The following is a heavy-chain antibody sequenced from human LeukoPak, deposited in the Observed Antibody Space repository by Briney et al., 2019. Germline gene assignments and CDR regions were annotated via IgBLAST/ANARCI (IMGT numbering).Heavy chain of an antibody. J-gene: IGHJ4*02. D-gene: IGHD3-16*01. CDR3: VHSGGKFDY. CDR1: GFSISTSGVG. CDR2: IYWDDDK. Sequence: SGPTLVNPTQTLTLTCTWSGFSISTSGVGVGWIRQPPGKALEWLALIYWDDDKRYSPSLKSRLTLTKDASKNQVVLTMTNMDPVDTATYYCVHSGGKFDYWGQGTLVTVSS. V-gene: IGHV2-5*02.